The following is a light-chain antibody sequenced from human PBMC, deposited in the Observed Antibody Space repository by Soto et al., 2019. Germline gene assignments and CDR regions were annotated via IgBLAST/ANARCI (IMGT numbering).Light chain of an antibody. V-gene: IGKV3-20*01. CDR1: QSVSSSL. CDR3: QHYGSAART. J-gene: IGKJ2*01. Sequence: EIVLTQSPGTLSLSPGERATLSCRASQSVSSSLLAWYQQKPGQAPRLFMYGASNRATGIPDRFSGSGSGKEFTISISRLEAENFAVDYMQHYGSAARTFGQGTKLEIK. CDR2: GAS.